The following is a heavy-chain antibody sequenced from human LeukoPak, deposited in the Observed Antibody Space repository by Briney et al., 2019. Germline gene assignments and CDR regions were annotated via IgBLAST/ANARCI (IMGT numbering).Heavy chain of an antibody. CDR3: ASSIAVAGRGPFDI. V-gene: IGHV4-38-2*02. CDR1: DYSISTGHY. CDR2: VSRSGST. J-gene: IGHJ3*02. Sequence: PSETLSLTCTVSDYSISTGHYWGWIRQPPGKGLEWIGSVSRSGSTYYNPSLKSRVTISIDRSKSQFSLKLTSVTAADTAAYYCASSIAVAGRGPFDIWGQGTMVTVSS. D-gene: IGHD6-19*01.